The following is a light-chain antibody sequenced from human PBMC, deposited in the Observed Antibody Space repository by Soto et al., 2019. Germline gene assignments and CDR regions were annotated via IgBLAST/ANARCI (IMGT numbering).Light chain of an antibody. CDR1: QSVSSSD. Sequence: EMVLTQSPGPLSFSPGEIATLSCRASQSVSSSDLACYQQKPDQAPRLLIYGASSRATGIPDRFSGSGSGTDFTNTISSLDPADCAVYYCQYAGSSPLFTLGQGTRLEIK. J-gene: IGKJ5*01. V-gene: IGKV3-20*01. CDR2: GAS. CDR3: QYAGSSPLFT.